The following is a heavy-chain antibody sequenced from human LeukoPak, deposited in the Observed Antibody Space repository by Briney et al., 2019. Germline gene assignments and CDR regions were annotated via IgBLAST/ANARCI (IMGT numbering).Heavy chain of an antibody. J-gene: IGHJ4*02. CDR2: IKQDGSEK. Sequence: GGSLRLSCAASGFTFSSYWMSWVRQAPGKGLEWVANIKQDGSEKYYVDSVKGRFTISRDNAKNSLYLQMNSLRAEDTAVYYCARDEGYSSGSLFDYWGQGTLVTVSS. D-gene: IGHD6-25*01. V-gene: IGHV3-7*01. CDR1: GFTFSSYW. CDR3: ARDEGYSSGSLFDY.